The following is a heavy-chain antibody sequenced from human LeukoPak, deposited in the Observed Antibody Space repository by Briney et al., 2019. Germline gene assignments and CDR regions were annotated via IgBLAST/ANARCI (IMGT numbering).Heavy chain of an antibody. V-gene: IGHV3-74*01. CDR3: AADGEYAFQV. Sequence: PGGSLSLSCAASGLTFHNNWMHWIRHPPGKGLVWVARIISDGITTPYAASVKGRFTISRDNAKNTMYLQMNSLTADDSAFYYCAADGEYAFQVWGQGAMVTVSS. CDR2: IISDGITT. J-gene: IGHJ3*01. D-gene: IGHD2/OR15-2a*01. CDR1: GLTFHNNW.